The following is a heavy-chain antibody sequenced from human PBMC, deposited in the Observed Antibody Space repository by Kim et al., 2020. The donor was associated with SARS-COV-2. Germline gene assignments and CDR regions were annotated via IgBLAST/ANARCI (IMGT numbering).Heavy chain of an antibody. Sequence: GGSLRLSCAASGFTFSSYGMHWVRQAPGKGLEWVAVIWYDGSNKYYADSVKGRFTISRDNSKNTLYLQMNSLRAEDTAVYYCARSSYCSGGSCYLLDYWGQGTLVTVSS. V-gene: IGHV3-33*01. J-gene: IGHJ4*02. CDR3: ARSSYCSGGSCYLLDY. D-gene: IGHD2-15*01. CDR2: IWYDGSNK. CDR1: GFTFSSYG.